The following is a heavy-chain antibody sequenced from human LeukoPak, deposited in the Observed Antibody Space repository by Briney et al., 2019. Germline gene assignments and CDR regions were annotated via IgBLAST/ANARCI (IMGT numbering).Heavy chain of an antibody. CDR3: ARAGCLGYDILTGYYCELDY. Sequence: SETLSLTCTVSGGSISGYYWSWIRQPPGEGLEWIGYIYNSGNTNYNPSLKSRVTISVDTSKNQFSLKLTSVTAADTAVYYCARAGCLGYDILTGYYCELDYWGQGTLVTVSS. J-gene: IGHJ4*02. D-gene: IGHD3-9*01. V-gene: IGHV4-59*01. CDR1: GGSISGYY. CDR2: IYNSGNT.